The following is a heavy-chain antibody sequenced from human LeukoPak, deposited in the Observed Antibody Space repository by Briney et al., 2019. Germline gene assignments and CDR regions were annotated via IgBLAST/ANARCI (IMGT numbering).Heavy chain of an antibody. V-gene: IGHV3-15*01. CDR2: IKSKTDGGTT. CDR3: TTAYDSSERGYAFDI. D-gene: IGHD3-22*01. Sequence: GGPLRPSCPASGFTFINAWLSWFRQAPGKGLEGVARIKSKTDGGTTDYAAPVKGRFTISRDDSKNTLYLQMNSLKTEDTAVYYCTTAYDSSERGYAFDIWGQGTMVTVSS. CDR1: GFTFINAW. J-gene: IGHJ3*02.